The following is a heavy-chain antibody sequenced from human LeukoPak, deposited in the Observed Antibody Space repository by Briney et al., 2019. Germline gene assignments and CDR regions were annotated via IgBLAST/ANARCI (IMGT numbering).Heavy chain of an antibody. CDR1: GFTFSSYA. V-gene: IGHV3-23*01. J-gene: IGHJ4*02. D-gene: IGHD1-1*01. Sequence: GGSLRLSCAASGFTFSSYAMSWVRQAPGKGLEWVSAASGGGGSTYYADSVKGRFTISRDNSKNTLYLQMNSLRAEDTAVYYCAKAGTQLGPFDYWGQGTLVTVSS. CDR2: ASGGGGST. CDR3: AKAGTQLGPFDY.